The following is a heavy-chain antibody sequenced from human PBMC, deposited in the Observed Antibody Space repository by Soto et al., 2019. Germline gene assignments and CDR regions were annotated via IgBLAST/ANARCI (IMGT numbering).Heavy chain of an antibody. J-gene: IGHJ4*02. CDR2: IAAYNGDT. CDR3: ARDRGTYFDY. V-gene: IGHV1-18*01. CDR1: GYTFRNFG. Sequence: QVQLVQSGAEVKKPGASVRVSYKASGYTFRNFGYSWLRQAPGQRPEWMGWIAAYNGDTNFAPSLRGRLTMTTDTSTTTVYMELNSLTSYDTAVYYCARDRGTYFDYWGQGTLVTVSS.